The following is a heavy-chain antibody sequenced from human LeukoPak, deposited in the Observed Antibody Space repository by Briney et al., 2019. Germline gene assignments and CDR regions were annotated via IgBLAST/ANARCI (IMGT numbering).Heavy chain of an antibody. CDR3: AKRDFDDYFDY. CDR1: GFTFSSYG. CDR2: ISGSGGST. D-gene: IGHD3-9*01. Sequence: GGSLRLSCAASGFTFSSYGMHWVRQAPGKGLEWVSGISGSGGSTYYADSVKGRFTISRDNSKNTLYLQMNSLRAEDTALYYCAKRDFDDYFDYWGQGTLVTVSS. J-gene: IGHJ4*02. V-gene: IGHV3-23*01.